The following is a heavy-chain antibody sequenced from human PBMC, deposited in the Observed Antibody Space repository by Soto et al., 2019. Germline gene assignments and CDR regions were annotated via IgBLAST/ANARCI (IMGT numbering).Heavy chain of an antibody. CDR3: ARDDYGHPYLDF. J-gene: IGHJ4*02. V-gene: IGHV3-30-3*01. CDR1: GFTFSSYA. D-gene: IGHD4-17*01. Sequence: QVQLVESGGGVVQPGRSLRLSCAASGFTFSSYAMHWVRQAPGKGLEWVAVISYDGSNKYYADSVKGRFTISRDNSKNTLYLQMNSLRAEDTAVYYCARDDYGHPYLDFSGQGTLVTVSS. CDR2: ISYDGSNK.